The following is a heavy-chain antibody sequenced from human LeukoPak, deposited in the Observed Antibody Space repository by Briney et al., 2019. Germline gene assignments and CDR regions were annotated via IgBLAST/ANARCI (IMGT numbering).Heavy chain of an antibody. V-gene: IGHV4-59*08. J-gene: IGHJ5*02. CDR2: IYYSGST. CDR3: ARRRSGPASEFGA. CDR1: GGSISSYY. Sequence: SETLSLTCTVSGGSISSYYWSWIRQPPGKGLEWIGYIYYSGSTNYNPSLKRRVTISVDTSKNQFSLKLSSVTAADTAVHYCARRRSGPASEFGAWGQGILVS.